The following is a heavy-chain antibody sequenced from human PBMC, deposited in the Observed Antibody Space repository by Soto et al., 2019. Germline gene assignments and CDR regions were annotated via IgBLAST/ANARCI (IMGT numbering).Heavy chain of an antibody. CDR1: GGSISSGGYS. D-gene: IGHD3-22*01. Sequence: QLQLQESGSGLVKPSQTLSLTCAVSGGSISSGGYSWSWIRQPPGKGLEWIGYIYHSGSTYYNPSVKSRVTISVDRSKNQCSLKLSSVTAADTAVYYCARGGVDYYDSSGYYFSPYYFDYWGQGTLVTVSS. CDR3: ARGGVDYYDSSGYYFSPYYFDY. J-gene: IGHJ4*02. V-gene: IGHV4-30-2*01. CDR2: IYHSGST.